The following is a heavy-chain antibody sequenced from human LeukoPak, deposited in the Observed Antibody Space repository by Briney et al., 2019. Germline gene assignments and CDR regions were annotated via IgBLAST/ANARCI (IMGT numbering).Heavy chain of an antibody. CDR2: INPNSGGT. D-gene: IGHD3-22*01. CDR1: GYTFTGYF. Sequence: ASVKVSCKASGYTFTGYFMHWVRQAPGQGLEWMGWINPNSGGTNYAQKFQGRVTMTRDTSISTAYMELSRLRSDDTAVYYCARAYYYDRGEAFDIWGQGTMVTVSS. J-gene: IGHJ3*02. CDR3: ARAYYYDRGEAFDI. V-gene: IGHV1-2*02.